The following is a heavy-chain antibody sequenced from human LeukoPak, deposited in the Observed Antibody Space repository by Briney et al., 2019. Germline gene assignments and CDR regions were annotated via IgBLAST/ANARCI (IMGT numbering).Heavy chain of an antibody. D-gene: IGHD1-7*01. V-gene: IGHV3-23*01. CDR1: GFTFSFYD. CDR3: AKEHAGTCPYYFDQ. Sequence: PGGSLRLSCAASGFTFSFYDMSGVRQAPGKGLEWVSSIIGSIATYYAASVKGRFTISRDNSKDTLSLQMNSLRAEDTATYYCAKEHAGTCPYYFDQWGQGTLVTVSS. J-gene: IGHJ4*02. CDR2: IIGSIAT.